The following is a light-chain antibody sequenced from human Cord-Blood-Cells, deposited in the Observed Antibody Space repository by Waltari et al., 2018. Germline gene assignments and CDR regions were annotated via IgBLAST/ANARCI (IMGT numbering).Light chain of an antibody. CDR1: SSAVGSYNL. Sequence: QSDLTQPASVSGSPGQSITISCPGTSSAVGSYNLVSWYQQPPGKAPKLMIYEGSKRPSGGSNRFSGSKSGNTASLTISGLQAEDEADYYCCSYAGSSTYVFGTGTKVTVL. CDR3: CSYAGSSTYV. J-gene: IGLJ1*01. V-gene: IGLV2-23*01. CDR2: EGS.